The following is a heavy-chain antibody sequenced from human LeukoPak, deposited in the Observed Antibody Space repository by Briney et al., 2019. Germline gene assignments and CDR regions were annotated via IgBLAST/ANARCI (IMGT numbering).Heavy chain of an antibody. Sequence: GGSLRLSCGASGFTFSSYSMNWVRQAPGKGLEWVSSISSSSSYIYYADSVKGRFTISRDNAKNSLYLQMNSLRAEDTAVYYCARDPIPSSYCGGDCYSYYWGQGTLVTVS. J-gene: IGHJ4*02. D-gene: IGHD2-21*01. CDR1: GFTFSSYS. CDR2: ISSSSSYI. V-gene: IGHV3-21*01. CDR3: ARDPIPSSYCGGDCYSYY.